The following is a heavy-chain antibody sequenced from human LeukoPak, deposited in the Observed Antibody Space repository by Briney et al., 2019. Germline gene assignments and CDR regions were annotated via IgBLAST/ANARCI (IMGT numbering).Heavy chain of an antibody. J-gene: IGHJ4*02. CDR2: MNPNSGNT. D-gene: IGHD2-2*01. CDR3: AREAIVVVPAAPENFDY. Sequence: GASVKVSCKASGYTFTSYDINWVRQATGQGLEWMGWMNPNSGNTGYAQKFQGRVTITRNTSISTAYMELSSLRSEDTAVYYCAREAIVVVPAAPENFDYWGQGTLVTVSS. CDR1: GYTFTSYD. V-gene: IGHV1-8*03.